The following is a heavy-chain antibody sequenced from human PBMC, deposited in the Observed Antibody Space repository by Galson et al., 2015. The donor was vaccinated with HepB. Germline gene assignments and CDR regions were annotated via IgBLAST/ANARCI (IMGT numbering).Heavy chain of an antibody. Sequence: QSGAEVKKPGESLKISCKGFGYSFATYWIGWVRQMPGKGLEWIGFIYPGDSNTRYSPSFQGQVTISADKSISTVYLQWSSLKTSDSGMYYCARRVADAFDIWGQGTLVTVSS. CDR2: IYPGDSNT. CDR3: ARRVADAFDI. V-gene: IGHV5-51*03. J-gene: IGHJ3*02. CDR1: GYSFATYW.